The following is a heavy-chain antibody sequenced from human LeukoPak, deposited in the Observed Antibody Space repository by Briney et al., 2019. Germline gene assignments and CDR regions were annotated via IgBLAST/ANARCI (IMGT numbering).Heavy chain of an antibody. J-gene: IGHJ4*02. V-gene: IGHV1-69*04. Sequence: SVKVSCKASGGTFSSYAISWVRQAPGQGLEWMGRIIPILGIANYAQKFQGRVTITADKSTSTAYMELSSLRSEDTAVYYCARVGYSGYDPGEGYWGQGTLVTVSS. D-gene: IGHD5-12*01. CDR1: GGTFSSYA. CDR2: IIPILGIA. CDR3: ARVGYSGYDPGEGY.